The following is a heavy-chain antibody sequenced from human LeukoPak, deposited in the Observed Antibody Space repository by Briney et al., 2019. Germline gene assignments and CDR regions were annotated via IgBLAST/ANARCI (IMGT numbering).Heavy chain of an antibody. CDR3: ARGPGYSSSWYSFGAFDI. V-gene: IGHV3-48*03. D-gene: IGHD6-13*01. CDR1: GFTFSSYE. J-gene: IGHJ3*02. CDR2: ISSSGSTI. Sequence: GGSLRLSCAASGFTFSSYEMNWVRQAPGKGLEWVSYISSSGSTIYYADSVKGRFTISRDNAKNSLYLQINSLRAEDTAVYYCARGPGYSSSWYSFGAFDIWGQGTMVTVSS.